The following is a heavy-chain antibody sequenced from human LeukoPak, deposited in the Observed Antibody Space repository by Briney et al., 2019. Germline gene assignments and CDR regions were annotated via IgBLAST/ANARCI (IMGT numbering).Heavy chain of an antibody. V-gene: IGHV3-30*04. D-gene: IGHD3-10*01. CDR2: IAYNGNPT. CDR1: GFDFDDYA. J-gene: IGHJ1*01. Sequence: GGSLRLSCAASGFDFDDYAMHWVRQAPGKGLEWVAVIAYNGNPTIYTDCVKGRFTIARDNSKNTVFMQMDSLTTEDTGVYYCARSPFGGMPDYLDLWGQGPLVTVPS. CDR3: ARSPFGGMPDYLDL.